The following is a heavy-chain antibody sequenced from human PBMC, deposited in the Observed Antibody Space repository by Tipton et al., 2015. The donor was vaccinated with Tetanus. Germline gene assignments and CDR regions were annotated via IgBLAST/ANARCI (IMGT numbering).Heavy chain of an antibody. Sequence: SLRLSCAGSGFSFSTYWMHWVRQAPGKGLVWVSRIHSRGSSTSYADSVKGRFTISRDNAKNTLHLQMNSLRAEDTAVYYCVRDFTDYQGSGSYIFDYWGQGTLVTVSS. J-gene: IGHJ4*02. CDR3: VRDFTDYQGSGSYIFDY. D-gene: IGHD3-10*01. V-gene: IGHV3-74*01. CDR2: IHSRGSST. CDR1: GFSFSTYW.